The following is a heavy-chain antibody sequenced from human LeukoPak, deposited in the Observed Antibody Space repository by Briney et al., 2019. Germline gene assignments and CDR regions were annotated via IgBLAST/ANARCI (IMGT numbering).Heavy chain of an antibody. D-gene: IGHD2-15*01. CDR3: AKDYCSGGACYFFDY. CDR2: ISSGGGST. Sequence: GGSLRLSCAASGFPFSNYAMSWVRQAPGKGLEWVSTISSGGGSTYYADSVKGRFTISRDDSKNALHLQLNSLRVEDTASYYCAKDYCSGGACYFFDYWGQGTLVTVSS. V-gene: IGHV3-23*01. J-gene: IGHJ4*02. CDR1: GFPFSNYA.